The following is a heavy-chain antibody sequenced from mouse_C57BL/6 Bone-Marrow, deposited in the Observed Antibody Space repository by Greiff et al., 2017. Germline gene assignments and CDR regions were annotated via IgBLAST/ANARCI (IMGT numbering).Heavy chain of an antibody. CDR3: TTNYKTSDY. CDR1: GFNIKDDY. CDR2: IYPENGDT. D-gene: IGHD2-12*01. Sequence: LVESGAELVRPGASVKLSCTASGFNIKDDYMHWVKQRPEQGLEWIGWIYPENGDTEYASKFQGKATITADTSSNTAYLQLSSLTSEDTAVYYCTTNYKTSDYWGQGTTLTVSS. V-gene: IGHV14-4*01. J-gene: IGHJ2*01.